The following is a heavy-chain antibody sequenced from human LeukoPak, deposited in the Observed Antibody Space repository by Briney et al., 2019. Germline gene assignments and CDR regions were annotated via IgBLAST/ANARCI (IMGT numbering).Heavy chain of an antibody. CDR3: SRAHSGYSRAWDDAFDI. Sequence: PGGSLRLSCAASGFPFSSYWMSWVRQAPGKGLEWVANIKQDGSDKYYVDSVKGRFTISRDNAKNSLYLQMNSLRAEDTAVYFCSRAHSGYSRAWDDAFDIWGQGTMVTVSS. CDR1: GFPFSSYW. CDR2: IKQDGSDK. J-gene: IGHJ3*02. D-gene: IGHD6-19*01. V-gene: IGHV3-7*01.